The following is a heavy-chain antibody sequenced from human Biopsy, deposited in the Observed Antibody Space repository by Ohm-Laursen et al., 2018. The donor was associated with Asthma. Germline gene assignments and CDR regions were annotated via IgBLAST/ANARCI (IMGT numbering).Heavy chain of an antibody. J-gene: IGHJ3*01. D-gene: IGHD3-9*01. CDR1: GYNFISFA. Sequence: SSVKVSCKASGYNFISFAIHWVRQAPGQRLEWMGWVNTGNGDTKYSQKFQGRVTITRDTSASTAYMELRSLRSEDTATYYCARTYYDFLTGQVKDIFGVWGQGTMVTVSS. V-gene: IGHV1-3*04. CDR2: VNTGNGDT. CDR3: ARTYYDFLTGQVKDIFGV.